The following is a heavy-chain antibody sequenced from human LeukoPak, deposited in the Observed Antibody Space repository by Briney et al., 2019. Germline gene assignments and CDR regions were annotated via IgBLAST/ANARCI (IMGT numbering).Heavy chain of an antibody. V-gene: IGHV3-21*01. Sequence: PGGSLRLSCAASGITLSSYNMNWVRQAPGKGLEWVSSITSSSTYIYYADSVKGRFTMSRDNAKNSVYLEMNSLRAEDTAVYYCAELGITMIGGVWGKGTTVTISS. J-gene: IGHJ6*04. D-gene: IGHD3-10*02. CDR3: AELGITMIGGV. CDR2: ITSSSTYI. CDR1: GITLSSYN.